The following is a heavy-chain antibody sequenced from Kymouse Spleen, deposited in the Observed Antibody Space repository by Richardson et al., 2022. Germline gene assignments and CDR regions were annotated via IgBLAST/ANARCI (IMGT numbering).Heavy chain of an antibody. Sequence: QVQLQESGPGLVKPSQTLSLTCTVSGGSISSGGYYWSWIRQHPGKGLEWIGYIYYSGSTYYNPSLKSRVTISVDTSKNQFSLKLSSVTAADTAVYYCARDKVLLWFGEPLGTTDGMDVWGQGTTVTVSS. J-gene: IGHJ6*02. CDR3: ARDKVLLWFGEPLGTTDGMDV. V-gene: IGHV4-31*03. CDR1: GGSISSGGYY. CDR2: IYYSGST. D-gene: IGHD3-10*01.